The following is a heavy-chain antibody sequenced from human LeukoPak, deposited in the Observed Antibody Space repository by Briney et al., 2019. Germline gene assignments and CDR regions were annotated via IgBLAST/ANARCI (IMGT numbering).Heavy chain of an antibody. J-gene: IGHJ3*02. CDR2: IYYSGST. D-gene: IGHD3-10*01. CDR3: ARRVPIRGSGSYAFDI. CDR1: GGSISSYY. V-gene: IGHV4-59*12. Sequence: SETLSLTCTVSGGSISSYYWSWIRQPPGKGLEWIGYIYYSGSTNYNPSLKSRVTISVDTSKNQFSLKLSSVTAADTAVYYCARRVPIRGSGSYAFDIWGQGTMVTVSS.